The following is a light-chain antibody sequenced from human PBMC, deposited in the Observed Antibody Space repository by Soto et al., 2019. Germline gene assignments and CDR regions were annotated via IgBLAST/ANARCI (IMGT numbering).Light chain of an antibody. CDR1: SSNIGNNY. CDR2: DNN. J-gene: IGLJ1*01. V-gene: IGLV1-51*01. CDR3: AAWDDTLKRYV. Sequence: QSVLTQPPSVSAAPGQKVTISCSGSSSNIGNNYVSWYQQLPGTAPKLLIYDNNKRPSGIPDRFSGSKSGTSATLGITGLQTEDESDYYCAAWDDTLKRYVFGTGTKVTVL.